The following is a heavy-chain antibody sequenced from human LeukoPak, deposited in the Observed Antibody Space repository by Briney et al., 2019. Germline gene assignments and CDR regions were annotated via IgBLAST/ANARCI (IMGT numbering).Heavy chain of an antibody. V-gene: IGHV1-2*02. D-gene: IGHD6-19*01. CDR3: ARAGESRTLIAVAGTGWAGYMDV. Sequence: ASVKVSCKASGYTFTGYYMHWVRQAPGQGLEWMGWINPNSGGTNYAQKFQGRVTMTRDTSISTAYMELSRLRSDDTAVYYCARAGESRTLIAVAGTGWAGYMDVWGKGTTVTVSS. CDR2: INPNSGGT. J-gene: IGHJ6*03. CDR1: GYTFTGYY.